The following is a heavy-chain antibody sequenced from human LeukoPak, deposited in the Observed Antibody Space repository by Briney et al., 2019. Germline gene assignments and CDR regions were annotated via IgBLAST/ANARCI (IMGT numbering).Heavy chain of an antibody. V-gene: IGHV1-2*02. D-gene: IGHD3-16*02. Sequence: EASVKVSCKASGYTFTGYYMHWVRQAPGQGLEWMGWINPNSGGTNHAQKFQGRVTMTRDTSISTAYMELSRLRSDDTAVYYCARDLGGVIVPLFDFDYWGQGTLVTVSS. J-gene: IGHJ4*02. CDR3: ARDLGGVIVPLFDFDY. CDR1: GYTFTGYY. CDR2: INPNSGGT.